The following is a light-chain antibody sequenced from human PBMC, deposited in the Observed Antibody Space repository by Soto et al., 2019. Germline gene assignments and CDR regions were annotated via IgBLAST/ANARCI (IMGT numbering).Light chain of an antibody. CDR3: SSYTSSSTVV. V-gene: IGLV2-14*03. J-gene: IGLJ2*01. Sequence: QSALTQPASVSGSPGQSITISCTGTSSDVGGYNYVSWYQQHPGKAPKLMIYDVSNRPSGVSIRFSGSTSGNTASLTISGLQDEDDADYYCSSYTSSSTVVFGGGTKLTVL. CDR2: DVS. CDR1: SSDVGGYNY.